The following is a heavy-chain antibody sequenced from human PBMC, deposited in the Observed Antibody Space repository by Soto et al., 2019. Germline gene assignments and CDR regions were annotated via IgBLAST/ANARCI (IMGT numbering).Heavy chain of an antibody. CDR2: INPNSGDT. Sequence: VQLVQSGAEVKKPGASVQVSCKTSGYPFRGYYIHWVRQAPGQGLEWMGWINPNSGDTNYAQKFEGRVTIIRDTSISTVYLGLTVTSGDTAVYYCARGRADATVGGLWGQGTLVTVSS. CDR1: GYPFRGYY. J-gene: IGHJ4*02. CDR3: ARGRADATVGGL. V-gene: IGHV1-2*02. D-gene: IGHD2-15*01.